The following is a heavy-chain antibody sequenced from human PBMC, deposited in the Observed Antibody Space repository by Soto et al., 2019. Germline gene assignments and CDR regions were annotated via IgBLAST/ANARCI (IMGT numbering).Heavy chain of an antibody. J-gene: IGHJ4*02. CDR3: ASRYGGTLDY. Sequence: PSETLSLTCTVSGGSLSSYYWSWIRQPPGKGLEWIGYIYYSGSTNYNPSLKSRVTISVDTSKNQFSLKLSSVTAADTAVYYCASRYGGTLDYWGQGTLVTVSS. D-gene: IGHD4-17*01. CDR2: IYYSGST. V-gene: IGHV4-59*08. CDR1: GGSLSSYY.